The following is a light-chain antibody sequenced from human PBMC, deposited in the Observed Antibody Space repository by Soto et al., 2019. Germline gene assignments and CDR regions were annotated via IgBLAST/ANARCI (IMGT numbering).Light chain of an antibody. CDR3: SSYTSSSTYV. CDR2: EVS. CDR1: SSDVGSYNR. Sequence: QSVLTQPPSVSGSPGQSVTISCTGTSSDVGSYNRVSWYQQPPGTAPKLMIYEVSNRPSGVPDRFSGSKSGNTASLTISWLQAEDEADYYCSSYTSSSTYVFRTGTKVTVL. V-gene: IGLV2-18*02. J-gene: IGLJ1*01.